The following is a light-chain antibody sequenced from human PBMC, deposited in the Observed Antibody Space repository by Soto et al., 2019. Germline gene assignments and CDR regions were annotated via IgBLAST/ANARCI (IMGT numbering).Light chain of an antibody. J-gene: IGKJ4*01. CDR2: ATS. V-gene: IGKV1D-12*01. CDR1: QGISNY. CDR3: QQTDDFPLT. Sequence: DIHMTQSPSSLSASVGDRVTITCRASQGISNYLGWYQQKPGKAPELLIYATSTLQNGVPSRFSGSGFGTDFTLSISSLQPEDSASYFCQQTDDFPLTFGGGTKVEI.